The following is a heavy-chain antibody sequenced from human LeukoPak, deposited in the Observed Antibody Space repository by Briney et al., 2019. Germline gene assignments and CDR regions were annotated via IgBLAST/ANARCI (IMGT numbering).Heavy chain of an antibody. CDR1: GFTFSSYA. J-gene: IGHJ5*02. CDR3: ARGGVGATTYVWFDP. V-gene: IGHV3-30*04. CDR2: ISYDGSNK. Sequence: GGSLRLSCAASGFTFSSYAMHWVRQAPGKGLEWVAVISYDGSNKYYADSVKGRFTISRDNSKNTLYLQMNSLRAEDTAVYYCARGGVGATTYVWFDPWGQGTLVTVSS. D-gene: IGHD1-26*01.